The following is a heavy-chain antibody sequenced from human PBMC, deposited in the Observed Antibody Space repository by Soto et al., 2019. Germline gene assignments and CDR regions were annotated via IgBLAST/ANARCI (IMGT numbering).Heavy chain of an antibody. Sequence: SETLSLTCTVSGGSISSYYWSWIRQPPGKGLEWIGYIYYSGSTNYNPSLKSRVTISVDTSKNQFSLKLSSVPAADTAVYYCARRYDYYDSSGYYYYFDYWGQGTLVTVSS. CDR1: GGSISSYY. J-gene: IGHJ4*02. CDR2: IYYSGST. D-gene: IGHD3-22*01. CDR3: ARRYDYYDSSGYYYYFDY. V-gene: IGHV4-59*01.